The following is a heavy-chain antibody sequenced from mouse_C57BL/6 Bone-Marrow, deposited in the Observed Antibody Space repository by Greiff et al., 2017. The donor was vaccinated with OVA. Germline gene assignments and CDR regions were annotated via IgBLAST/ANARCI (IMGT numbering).Heavy chain of an antibody. CDR1: GYSFTGYY. CDR2: INPSTGGT. Sequence: VQLKQSGPELVKPGASVKISCKASGYSFTGYYMNWVKQSPEKSLEWIGEINPSTGGTTYNQKFKAKATLTVDKSSSTAYMQLKSLTSEDSAVYYCARSHLITTVVATRGFAYWGQGTLVTVSA. D-gene: IGHD1-1*01. CDR3: ARSHLITTVVATRGFAY. J-gene: IGHJ3*01. V-gene: IGHV1-42*01.